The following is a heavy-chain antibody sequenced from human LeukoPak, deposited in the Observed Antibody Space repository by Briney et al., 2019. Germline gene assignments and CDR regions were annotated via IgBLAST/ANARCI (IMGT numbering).Heavy chain of an antibody. J-gene: IGHJ4*02. D-gene: IGHD2-2*02. CDR1: GGTFSSYA. V-gene: IGHV1-69*13. Sequence: SVKVSCKASGGTFSSYAISWVRQAPGQGLEWMGGIIPIFGTANYARKFQGRVTITADESTSTAYMELSSLRSEDTAVYYCARQYCSSTSCYMSAGFFDYWGQGTLVTVSS. CDR3: ARQYCSSTSCYMSAGFFDY. CDR2: IIPIFGTA.